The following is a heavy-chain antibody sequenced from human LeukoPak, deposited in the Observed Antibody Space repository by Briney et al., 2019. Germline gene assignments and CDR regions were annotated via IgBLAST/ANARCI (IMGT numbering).Heavy chain of an antibody. D-gene: IGHD2-15*01. CDR1: GFTFSSFW. J-gene: IGHJ4*02. CDR2: IKQDGSDK. Sequence: GGSLRLSCVASGFTFSSFWLSWVRQAPGKGLEWVANIKQDGSDKHYVDSVKGRFTISRDNAKNSLYLQMNSLRAEDTAVYYCARADCSGGSCYRYWGQGTLVTVSS. V-gene: IGHV3-7*01. CDR3: ARADCSGGSCYRY.